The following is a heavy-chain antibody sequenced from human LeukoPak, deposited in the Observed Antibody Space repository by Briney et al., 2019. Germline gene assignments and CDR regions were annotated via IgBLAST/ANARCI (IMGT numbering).Heavy chain of an antibody. D-gene: IGHD2-8*01. Sequence: GGSLRLSCAASGFTFSDYYMSWIRQAPGKGLEWVSYISSSGSTIYYADSVKGRVTISRDNAKTSLYLQMNSLRAEDTAVYYCARDLRMGYFDYWGQGTLVTVSS. CDR2: ISSSGSTI. J-gene: IGHJ4*02. CDR3: ARDLRMGYFDY. CDR1: GFTFSDYY. V-gene: IGHV3-11*04.